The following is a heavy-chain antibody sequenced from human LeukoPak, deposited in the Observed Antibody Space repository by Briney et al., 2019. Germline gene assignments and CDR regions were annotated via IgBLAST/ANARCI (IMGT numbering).Heavy chain of an antibody. D-gene: IGHD2-15*01. CDR1: GGSISSYY. Sequence: SETLSLTCTVSGGSISSYYWSWIRQPPGKGLEWIGSIYYSGSTYYNPSLKSRVTISVDTSKNQFSLKLSSVTAADTAVYYCARDPVVVAATGYYFDYWGQGTLVTVSS. J-gene: IGHJ4*02. V-gene: IGHV4-59*12. CDR3: ARDPVVVAATGYYFDY. CDR2: IYYSGST.